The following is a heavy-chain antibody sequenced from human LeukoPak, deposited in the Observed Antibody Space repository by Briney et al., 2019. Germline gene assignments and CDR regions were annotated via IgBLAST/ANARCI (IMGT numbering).Heavy chain of an antibody. D-gene: IGHD5-24*01. CDR3: ARDFGGYNNDY. CDR1: RFTFSSYI. V-gene: IGHV3-21*01. CDR2: ITSSSSYI. Sequence: GGSLRLSCAASRFTFSSYIMNWVRQAPGKGLEWVSSITSSSSYIYYADSVKGRFTMSRDNAKNSLYLQMKSLRAEDTAVYYCARDFGGYNNDYWGQGTLVTVSS. J-gene: IGHJ4*02.